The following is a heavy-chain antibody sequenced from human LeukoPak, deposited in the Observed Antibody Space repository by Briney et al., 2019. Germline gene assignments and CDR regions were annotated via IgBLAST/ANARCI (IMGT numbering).Heavy chain of an antibody. J-gene: IGHJ4*02. D-gene: IGHD3-22*01. CDR1: GFTFSSHS. Sequence: GGSLRLSCAASGFTFSSHSMNWVRQAPGKGLEWVSYISSSSSTIYYADSVKGRFTISRDNAKNSLYLQMNSLKAEDTAVYYCARGAYYYEDWGQGTLVTVSS. V-gene: IGHV3-48*01. CDR2: ISSSSSTI. CDR3: ARGAYYYED.